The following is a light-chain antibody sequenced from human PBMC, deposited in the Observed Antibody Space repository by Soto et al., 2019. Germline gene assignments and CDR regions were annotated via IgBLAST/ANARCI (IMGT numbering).Light chain of an antibody. CDR2: ATS. V-gene: IGKV1-39*01. CDR1: QSIASY. Sequence: DIHLTQSPSSLSASIGDRVNITCRASQSIASYLNWYQQKPGTAPKLLIYATSTLQSGVPSRFSGSGSGTDFTLTISSLQPDDFATYYCQQSYVTLWTFGQGTKV. J-gene: IGKJ1*01. CDR3: QQSYVTLWT.